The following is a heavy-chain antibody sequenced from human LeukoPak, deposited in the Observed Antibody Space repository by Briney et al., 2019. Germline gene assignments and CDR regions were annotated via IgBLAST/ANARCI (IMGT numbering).Heavy chain of an antibody. D-gene: IGHD1-26*01. CDR1: GFTFSSYA. CDR2: LSRSGGKT. V-gene: IGHV3-23*01. J-gene: IGHJ4*02. Sequence: GGSLRLSCAASGFTFSSYAMSWVRQAPGKGLEWVSALSRSGGKTYYADSVKGRFTISRDGSKNTLYLQMNSLRAEDTALYYCAKGLQWELPFDYWGQGTLVTVSS. CDR3: AKGLQWELPFDY.